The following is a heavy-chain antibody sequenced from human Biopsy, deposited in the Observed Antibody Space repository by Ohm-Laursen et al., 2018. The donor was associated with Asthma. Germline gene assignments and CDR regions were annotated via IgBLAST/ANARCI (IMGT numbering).Heavy chain of an antibody. CDR1: GYTFINYA. CDR3: ARTYYDFLTGQVNDAFDI. D-gene: IGHD3-9*01. J-gene: IGHJ3*02. Sequence: SVKASCKASGYTFINYAIHWVRQAPGQRLEWMGWINAGNGNTKYSQKVQGRVTITRDTSASTAYMDLSSLRSEDTAVYYCARTYYDFLTGQVNDAFDIWGQGTMVTVSS. V-gene: IGHV1-3*01. CDR2: INAGNGNT.